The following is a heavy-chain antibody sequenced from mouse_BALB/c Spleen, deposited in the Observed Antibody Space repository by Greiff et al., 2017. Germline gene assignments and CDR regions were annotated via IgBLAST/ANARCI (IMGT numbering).Heavy chain of an antibody. CDR3: ARSGSSGYVWFAY. Sequence: EVQLQQSGPELVKPGASVKMSCKASGYTFTSYVMHWVKQKPGQGLEWIGYINPYNDGTKYNEKFKGKATLTSDKSSSTAYMELSSLTSEDSAVYYCARSGSSGYVWFAYWGQGTLVTVSA. CDR1: GYTFTSYV. D-gene: IGHD3-1*01. J-gene: IGHJ3*01. CDR2: INPYNDGT. V-gene: IGHV1-14*01.